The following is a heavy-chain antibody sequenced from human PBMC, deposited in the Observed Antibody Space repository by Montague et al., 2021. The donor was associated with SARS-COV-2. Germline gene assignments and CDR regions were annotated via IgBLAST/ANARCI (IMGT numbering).Heavy chain of an antibody. Sequence: SETRSLTCTVSGGSVSSDTHNWAWIRQPPGKGLEWIASIFYKGNTYYNPALRSRFTISINTSKNQFVLRVASVTAADTAVYYCARVPNGRHDNWGPGALVSASS. CDR1: GGSVSSDTHN. V-gene: IGHV4-39*01. CDR2: IFYKGNT. D-gene: IGHD2-8*01. J-gene: IGHJ4*02. CDR3: ARVPNGRHDN.